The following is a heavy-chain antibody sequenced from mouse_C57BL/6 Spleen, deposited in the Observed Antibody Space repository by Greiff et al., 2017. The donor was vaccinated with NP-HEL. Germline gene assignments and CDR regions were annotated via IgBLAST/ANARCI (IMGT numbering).Heavy chain of an antibody. CDR3: HYYYGSLHWYFDV. V-gene: IGHV1-15*01. CDR1: GYTFTDYE. J-gene: IGHJ1*03. Sequence: VQLQQSGAELVRPGASVTLSCKASGYTFTDYEMHWVKQTPVHGLEWIGAIDPETGGTAYNQKFKGKAILTADKSSSTAYMELRSLTSEDSAVYYCHYYYGSLHWYFDVWGTGTTVTVSS. CDR2: IDPETGGT. D-gene: IGHD1-1*01.